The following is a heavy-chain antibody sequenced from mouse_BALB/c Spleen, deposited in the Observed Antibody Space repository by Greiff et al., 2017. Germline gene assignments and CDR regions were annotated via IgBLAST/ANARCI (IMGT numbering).Heavy chain of an antibody. D-gene: IGHD2-10*01. CDR1: GFTFNTYA. J-gene: IGHJ4*01. CDR2: IRSKSNNYAT. CDR3: VRTYYGNFYAMDY. Sequence: EVKLQESGGGLVQPKGSLKLSCAASGFTFNTYAMNWVRQAPGKGLEWVARIRSKSNNYATYYADSVKDRFTISRDDSQSMLYLQMNNLKTEDTAMYYCVRTYYGNFYAMDYWGQGTSVTVSS. V-gene: IGHV10-1*02.